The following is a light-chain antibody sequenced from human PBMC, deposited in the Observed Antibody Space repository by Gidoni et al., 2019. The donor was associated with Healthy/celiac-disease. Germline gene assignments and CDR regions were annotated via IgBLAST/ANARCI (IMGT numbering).Light chain of an antibody. J-gene: IGKJ2*01. Sequence: DIQMTQSPSSLSASVGDRVTITCRASQSISSYLNWDQQKPGKAPKLLIYAASSLQSVVPSRFSGSGSGTDFTLTISSLQPEDFATYYCQQSYSTPPYTFGQGTKLEIK. CDR3: QQSYSTPPYT. CDR2: AAS. CDR1: QSISSY. V-gene: IGKV1-39*01.